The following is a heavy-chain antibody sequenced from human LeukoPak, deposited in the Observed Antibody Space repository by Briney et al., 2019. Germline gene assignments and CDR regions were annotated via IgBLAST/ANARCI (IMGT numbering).Heavy chain of an antibody. D-gene: IGHD3-22*01. V-gene: IGHV4-34*01. CDR1: GWSFRGYY. CDR2: INHSGST. J-gene: IGHJ6*02. Sequence: SETLSLTCAVFGWSFRGYYWSWIRQPPGKGLEWIGEINHSGSTNYNPSLKSRVTVSVDTSKNQFSLKLSSVTAADTAVYYCARGPIRGYFSYYYYGMDVWGQGTTVTVSS. CDR3: ARGPIRGYFSYYYYGMDV.